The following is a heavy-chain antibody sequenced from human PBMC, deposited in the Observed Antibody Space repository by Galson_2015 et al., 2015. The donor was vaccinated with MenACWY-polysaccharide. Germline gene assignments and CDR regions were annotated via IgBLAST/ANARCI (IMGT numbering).Heavy chain of an antibody. CDR2: IYTGGST. J-gene: IGHJ4*02. V-gene: IGHV4-59*10. CDR3: ARVGYSGYDARFEH. D-gene: IGHD5-12*01. Sequence: IRQPAGKGLEWIGRIYTGGSTLYTPSLERRVTISLDRPNNQFSLNLTSVTAADTAVYYCARVGYSGYDARFEHWGQGTLVAVSS.